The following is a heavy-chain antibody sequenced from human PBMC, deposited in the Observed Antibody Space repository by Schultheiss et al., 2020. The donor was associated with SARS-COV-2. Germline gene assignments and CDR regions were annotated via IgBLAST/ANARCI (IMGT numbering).Heavy chain of an antibody. CDR3: ARTPYYYDSSGYYSYYYYYYMDV. CDR1: GFTVSSNY. Sequence: GGSLRLSCAASGFTVSSNYMSWVRQAPGKGLEWVSVIYSGGSTYYADSVKGRFTISRHNSKNTLYLQTNSLRAEDTAVYYCARTPYYYDSSGYYSYYYYYYMDVWGKGTTVTVSS. CDR2: IYSGGST. J-gene: IGHJ6*03. V-gene: IGHV3-53*04. D-gene: IGHD3-22*01.